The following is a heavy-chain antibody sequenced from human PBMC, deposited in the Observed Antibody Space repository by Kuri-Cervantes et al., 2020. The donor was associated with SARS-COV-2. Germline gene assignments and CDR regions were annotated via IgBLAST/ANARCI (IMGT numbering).Heavy chain of an antibody. Sequence: ETLSLTCAVSGHSISNGYYWGWIRQPPGKGLEWIGRVRGKANNYATAYAAAGKGRFTISRDDSKNMAYLQMNSLKTEDTAVYYCTTLIDYWGQGALVTVSS. CDR3: TTLIDY. J-gene: IGHJ4*02. CDR2: VRGKANNYAT. CDR1: GHSISNGY. V-gene: IGHV3-73*01.